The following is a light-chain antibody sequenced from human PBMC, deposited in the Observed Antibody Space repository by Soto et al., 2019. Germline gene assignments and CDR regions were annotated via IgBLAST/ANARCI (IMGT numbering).Light chain of an antibody. CDR2: GAS. V-gene: IGKV3-20*01. CDR3: QHYGSALFT. CDR1: QSFSSSY. J-gene: IGKJ3*01. Sequence: EIVLTQSPGTLSLSPGERATLSCRASQSFSSSYLAWYQQKPGQAPRLLIYGASSRATGIPDRFSGSGSGADFTLTISSLEPEDFAVYYCQHYGSALFTFGPGTDVDV.